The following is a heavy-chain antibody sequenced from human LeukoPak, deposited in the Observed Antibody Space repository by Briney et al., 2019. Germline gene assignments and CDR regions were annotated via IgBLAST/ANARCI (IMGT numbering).Heavy chain of an antibody. CDR2: INHSGST. CDR1: GGSFSGYY. D-gene: IGHD2-2*03. Sequence: SETLSLTCAVYGGSFSGYYWSWLRQPPGKGLEWIGEINHSGSTNYNPSLKSRVIISVDTSKNQFSLKLSSVTAADTAVYYCASLGYCSSTSCYRYYYYMDVWGKGTTVTVSS. J-gene: IGHJ6*03. V-gene: IGHV4-34*01. CDR3: ASLGYCSSTSCYRYYYYMDV.